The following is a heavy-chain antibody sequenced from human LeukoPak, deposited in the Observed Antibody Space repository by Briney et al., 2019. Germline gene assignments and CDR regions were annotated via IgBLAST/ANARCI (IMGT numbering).Heavy chain of an antibody. CDR2: IYVSGAT. J-gene: IGHJ3*01. V-gene: IGHV4-59*08. Sequence: SEALSLTCTVSGGSTSGYYWSWIRQSPGRALEWIGYIYVSGATRYNPSLESRVSISEDTSKNQFSLRLSSVTAADTAVYFCARHPPEYYDSSGFAFDLWGQGTMVTVS. CDR1: GGSTSGYY. CDR3: ARHPPEYYDSSGFAFDL. D-gene: IGHD3-22*01.